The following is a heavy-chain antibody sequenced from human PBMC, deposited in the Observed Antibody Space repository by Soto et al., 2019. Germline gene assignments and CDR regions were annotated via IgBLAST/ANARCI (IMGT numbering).Heavy chain of an antibody. CDR3: ARRPDGQLDPGPFDY. J-gene: IGHJ4*02. V-gene: IGHV5-51*01. CDR2: VYPGDSDT. D-gene: IGHD6-6*01. Sequence: PGESLKISCKGSGYSFTSYWIGWVRQMPGKGLEWMGIVYPGDSDTRYSPSFQGQVTISADKSISTAYLQWSSLKASDTAMYYCARRPDGQLDPGPFDYWGQGTLVTVSS. CDR1: GYSFTSYW.